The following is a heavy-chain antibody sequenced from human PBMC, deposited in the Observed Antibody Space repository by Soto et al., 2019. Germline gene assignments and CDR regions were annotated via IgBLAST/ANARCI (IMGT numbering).Heavy chain of an antibody. CDR3: ATGFVRGSLGAFDI. D-gene: IGHD6-13*01. Sequence: ASVKVSCKVSGYTLTELSMHWVRQAPGKGLAWMGGFDPEDGETIYAQKFKGRVTMTEDTSTDTAYMELSSLRSEDTSVYYRATGFVRGSLGAFDIWGQGTVVTVSS. CDR1: GYTLTELS. V-gene: IGHV1-24*01. CDR2: FDPEDGET. J-gene: IGHJ3*02.